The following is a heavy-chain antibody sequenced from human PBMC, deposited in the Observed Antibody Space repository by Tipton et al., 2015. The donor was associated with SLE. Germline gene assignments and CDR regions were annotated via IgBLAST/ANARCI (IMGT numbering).Heavy chain of an antibody. V-gene: IGHV4-39*01. J-gene: IGHJ4*02. Sequence: TLSLTCTVSGDSISSRSYHWGWIRQPPGKGLEWIGSIFYSGSTSYNPSLQSRVTISVDTSKNQFSLKLNSVTASDTAVYYCARQVPSFDYWGQGTLLTVSS. CDR3: ARQVPSFDY. CDR2: IFYSGST. CDR1: GDSISSRSYH. D-gene: IGHD4/OR15-4a*01.